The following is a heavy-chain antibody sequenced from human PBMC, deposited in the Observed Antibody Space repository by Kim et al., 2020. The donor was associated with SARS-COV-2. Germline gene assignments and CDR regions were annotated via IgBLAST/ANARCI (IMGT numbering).Heavy chain of an antibody. D-gene: IGHD3-10*01. CDR3: ARHRYGSWSENCFDR. CDR2: IYYSRST. CDR1: GGSISSSSYY. V-gene: IGHV4-39*01. J-gene: IGHJ5*02. Sequence: SETLSLTCTVSGGSISSSSYYWGWIRQPPGKGLEWIGSIYYSRSTYYNPSLKSLVTISVDTSKNQFSLKLSSVTAADTAVYYWARHRYGSWSENCFDRWG.